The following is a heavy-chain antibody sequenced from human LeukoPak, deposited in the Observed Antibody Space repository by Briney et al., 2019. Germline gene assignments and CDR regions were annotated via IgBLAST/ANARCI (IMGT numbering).Heavy chain of an antibody. V-gene: IGHV3-21*01. Sequence: PGGSLRLSCAASGFTFSSYSMNWVRQAPGKGLEWVSSISSSSSYIYYADSVKGRFTISRDNAKNSLNLQMKSLRAEDTAVYYCARDPGDAFDIWGQGTMVTVSS. J-gene: IGHJ3*02. CDR3: ARDPGDAFDI. CDR2: ISSSSSYI. CDR1: GFTFSSYS.